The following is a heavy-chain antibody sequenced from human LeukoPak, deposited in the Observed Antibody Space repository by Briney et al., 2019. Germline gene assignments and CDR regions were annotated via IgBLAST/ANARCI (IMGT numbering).Heavy chain of an antibody. V-gene: IGHV4-30-4*01. D-gene: IGHD4-17*01. J-gene: IGHJ4*02. CDR3: ARDVTTHFDY. CDR2: IYYSGST. CDR1: GGSISSGDYY. Sequence: SETLSLTCTVSGGSISSGDYYWSWIRQPPGKGLEWIGYIYYSGSTYHNPSLKSRVTISVDTSKNQFSLKLSSVTAADTAVYYCARDVTTHFDYWGQGTLVTVSS.